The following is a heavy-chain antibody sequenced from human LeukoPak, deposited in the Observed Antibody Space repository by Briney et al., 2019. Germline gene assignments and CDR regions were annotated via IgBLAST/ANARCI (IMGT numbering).Heavy chain of an antibody. CDR3: ARVGGYCTNGVCYWDGNHGMDV. Sequence: PGRSLRLSCAASGFTFSSYAMHWVRQAPGKGLEWVSAISGSGGSTYYADSVKGRFTISRDNSKNTLYLQMNGLRAEDTAVYYCARVGGYCTNGVCYWDGNHGMDVWGQGTTVTVSS. CDR2: ISGSGGST. D-gene: IGHD2-8*01. J-gene: IGHJ6*02. CDR1: GFTFSSYA. V-gene: IGHV3-23*01.